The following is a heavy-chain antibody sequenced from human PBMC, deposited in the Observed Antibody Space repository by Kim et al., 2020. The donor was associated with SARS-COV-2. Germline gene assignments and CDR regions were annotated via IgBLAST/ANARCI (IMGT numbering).Heavy chain of an antibody. Sequence: KSRVTISVDTSKNQFSLKLSSVTAADTAVYYCARVKIAARPGNYYYGMDVWGQGTTVTVSS. J-gene: IGHJ6*02. V-gene: IGHV4-59*01. CDR3: ARVKIAARPGNYYYGMDV. D-gene: IGHD6-6*01.